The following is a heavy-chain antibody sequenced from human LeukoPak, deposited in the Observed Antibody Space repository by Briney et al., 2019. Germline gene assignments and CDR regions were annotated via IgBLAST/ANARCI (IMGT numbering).Heavy chain of an antibody. CDR3: TTETYCSSTSCFDY. Sequence: GGSLRLSCAASGFTFSNAWMSWVRQAPGRGLEWVGRIKGKTDGGTTDYAAPVKGRFTISRDDSKNTLYLQMNSLKTEDTAVYYRTTETYCSSTSCFDYWGQGTLVTVSS. V-gene: IGHV3-15*01. CDR2: IKGKTDGGTT. D-gene: IGHD2-2*01. J-gene: IGHJ4*02. CDR1: GFTFSNAW.